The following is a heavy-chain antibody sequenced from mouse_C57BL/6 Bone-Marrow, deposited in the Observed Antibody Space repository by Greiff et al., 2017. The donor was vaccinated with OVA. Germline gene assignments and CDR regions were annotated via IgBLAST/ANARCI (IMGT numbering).Heavy chain of an antibody. V-gene: IGHV1-81*01. Sequence: QVQLKESGAELARPGASVKLSCKASGYTFTSYGISWVKQRTGQGLEWIGEIYPRSGNTYYNEKFKGKATLTADKSSSTAYMELRSLTSEDSAVYFCARNGYFLYYAMDYWGQGTSVTVSS. D-gene: IGHD2-3*01. CDR2: IYPRSGNT. J-gene: IGHJ4*01. CDR1: GYTFTSYG. CDR3: ARNGYFLYYAMDY.